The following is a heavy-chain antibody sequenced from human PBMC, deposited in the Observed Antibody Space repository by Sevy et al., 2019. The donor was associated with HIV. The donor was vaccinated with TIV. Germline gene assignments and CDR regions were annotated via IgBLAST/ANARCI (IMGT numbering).Heavy chain of an antibody. CDR3: TTMEYYHNIIGSSSGDY. V-gene: IGHV1-24*01. CDR2: FDPEDGDT. J-gene: IGHJ4*02. Sequence: ASVKVSCKVSGYTLTKLDMHWVRQAPGKGLEWMGGFDPEDGDTFYAQKFQGRVTMTEDTSTDTAYMELSSLRSEDTAVYYCTTMEYYHNIIGSSSGDYWGQGTLVTVS. D-gene: IGHD3-22*01. CDR1: GYTLTKLD.